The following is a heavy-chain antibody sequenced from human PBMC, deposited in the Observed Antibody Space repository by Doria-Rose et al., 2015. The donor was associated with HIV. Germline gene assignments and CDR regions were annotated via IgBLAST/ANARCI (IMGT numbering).Heavy chain of an antibody. CDR3: ARIKSSRWSHKYYFDF. Sequence: QITLKESGPVLVKPTETLTLTCTVSGVSLSSPGMGVSWIRQPPGKALEWLANSFSDDDRSYKTSPKSRLTISRGTSKSQVDLTMTDMDPVDTATYYCARIKSSRWSHKYYFDFWGQGTLVIVSA. CDR1: GVSLSSPGMG. CDR2: SFSDDDR. D-gene: IGHD6-13*01. V-gene: IGHV2-26*01. J-gene: IGHJ4*02.